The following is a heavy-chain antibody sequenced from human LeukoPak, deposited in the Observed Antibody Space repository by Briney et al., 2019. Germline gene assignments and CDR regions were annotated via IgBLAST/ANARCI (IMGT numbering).Heavy chain of an antibody. D-gene: IGHD1-7*01. CDR2: ISSSSSYI. CDR3: VRESSSYNWNYQKRDAFDI. J-gene: IGHJ3*02. V-gene: IGHV3-21*06. Sequence: MAGGSLRLSCAASGFTFSYCGMHWVRQAPGKGLEWVSSISSSSSYIYYADSVKGRFTISRDNAKNSLYLQMNSLRAEDTAVYYCVRESSSYNWNYQKRDAFDIWGQGTMVTVSS. CDR1: GFTFSYCG.